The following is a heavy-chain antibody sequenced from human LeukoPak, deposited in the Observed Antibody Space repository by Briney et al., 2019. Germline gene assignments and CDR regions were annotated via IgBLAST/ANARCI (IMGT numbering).Heavy chain of an antibody. Sequence: TGGSLRLSCAASGFPFSSHAMSWVRQAPGKGLEWVSAISGSGGSTYYADSVKGRFTISRDNSKNTLYLQMNSLRAEDTAVYYCAKSVTSFSDYWSQGTLVTVHS. D-gene: IGHD2-2*01. CDR1: GFPFSSHA. V-gene: IGHV3-23*01. CDR2: ISGSGGST. J-gene: IGHJ4*02. CDR3: AKSVTSFSDY.